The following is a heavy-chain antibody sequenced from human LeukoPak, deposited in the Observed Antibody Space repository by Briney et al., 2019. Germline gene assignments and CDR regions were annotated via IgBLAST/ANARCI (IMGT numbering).Heavy chain of an antibody. CDR3: ARGVEPLAANTLAY. V-gene: IGHV3-53*01. D-gene: IGHD1-14*01. CDR2: LYSDGNT. CDR1: GFTVITND. J-gene: IGHJ4*02. Sequence: GGSLRLSCAASGFTVITNDMTWVRQAPGQGLEWISVLYSDGNTKYADSVQGRFTISRDNSKNTLYLEMNSLSPDDTAVYYSARGVEPLAANTLAYWGQGTLVTVSS.